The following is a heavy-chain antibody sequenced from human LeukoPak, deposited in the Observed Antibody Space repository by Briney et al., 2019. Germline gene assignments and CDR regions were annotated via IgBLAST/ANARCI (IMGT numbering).Heavy chain of an antibody. V-gene: IGHV4-30-4*08. CDR1: GGSINSGDYY. CDR2: IYYSGST. CDR3: AREGCSSTSCYYYYYMDV. Sequence: PSQTLSLTCTVSGGSINSGDYYWSWIRQPPGKGLEWVGYIYYSGSTYYNPSLKSRVTISVDTSKNQFSLKLSSVTAADTAVYYCAREGCSSTSCYYYYYMDVWGKGTTVTVSS. D-gene: IGHD2-2*01. J-gene: IGHJ6*03.